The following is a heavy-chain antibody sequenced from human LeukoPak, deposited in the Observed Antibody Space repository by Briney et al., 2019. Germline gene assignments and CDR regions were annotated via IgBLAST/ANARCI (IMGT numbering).Heavy chain of an antibody. V-gene: IGHV3-53*01. CDR1: GFTVSSNY. D-gene: IGHD2-21*02. J-gene: IGHJ6*02. CDR3: ARTHLDCCPLGMDV. CDR2: IYSGGST. Sequence: QTGGSLRLSCAASGFTVSSNYMSWVRQAPGKGLEWVSVIYSGGSTYYADSVKGRFTISRDNSKNTLYLQMNSLRAEDTAVYYCARTHLDCCPLGMDVWGQGTTVTVSS.